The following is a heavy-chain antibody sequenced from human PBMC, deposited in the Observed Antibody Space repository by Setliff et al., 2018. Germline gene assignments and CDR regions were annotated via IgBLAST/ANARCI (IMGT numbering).Heavy chain of an antibody. CDR1: GFSLSTSGVG. J-gene: IGHJ4*02. V-gene: IGHV2-5*01. CDR3: AHTKQQQWLVPFFFDF. CDR2: IYWNDDK. Sequence: SGPTLVNPTQTLTLTCTFSGFSLSTSGVGVGWIRQPPGKALERLALIYWNDDKRYSPSLKSRLTITKDTSKNQVVLTMTNMDPVDTATYYCAHTKQQQWLVPFFFDFWGQGTPVTVSS. D-gene: IGHD6-19*01.